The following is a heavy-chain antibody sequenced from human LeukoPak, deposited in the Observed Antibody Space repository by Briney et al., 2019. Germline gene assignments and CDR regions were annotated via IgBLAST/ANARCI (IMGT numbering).Heavy chain of an antibody. CDR2: INWSGGST. J-gene: IGHJ4*02. CDR1: GFTFSRYA. Sequence: GGSLRLSCAASGFTFSRYAMSWVRQAPGKGLEWVSDINWSGGSTYYADSVKGRFTISRDNSKNTVYMTMNSLRGEDKAVYYCATERTTLWFGELLYSLRFNSLDYWGQGTLVTVSS. D-gene: IGHD3-10*01. V-gene: IGHV3-23*01. CDR3: ATERTTLWFGELLYSLRFNSLDY.